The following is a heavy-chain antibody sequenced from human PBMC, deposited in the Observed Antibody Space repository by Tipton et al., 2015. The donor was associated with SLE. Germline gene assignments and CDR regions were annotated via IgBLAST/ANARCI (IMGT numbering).Heavy chain of an antibody. J-gene: IGHJ4*02. CDR2: FYYRGGP. CDR1: GDSIARHY. D-gene: IGHD1-1*01. Sequence: TLSLTCTVSGDSIARHYYSWLRQPPGKGLGWLGSFYYRGGPRSNHSFKSRRTMSVDTSKTQLSLNLYSVTAADTAVYFCARAPRSDWKGGFDYWGQGTLVTVSS. CDR3: ARAPRSDWKGGFDY. V-gene: IGHV4-59*11.